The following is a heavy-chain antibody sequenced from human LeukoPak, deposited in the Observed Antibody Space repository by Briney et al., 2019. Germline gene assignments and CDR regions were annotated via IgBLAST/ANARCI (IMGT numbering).Heavy chain of an antibody. D-gene: IGHD2-15*01. J-gene: IGHJ2*01. CDR1: GGSISSSSYY. CDR3: ARDRGYCSGGSCYRNWYFDL. V-gene: IGHV4-39*07. CDR2: IYYSGST. Sequence: SETLSLTCTVSGGSISSSSYYWGWIRQPPGKGLEWIGSIYYSGSTYYNPSLKSRVTISVDTSKNQFSLKLSSVTAADTAVYYCARDRGYCSGGSCYRNWYFDLWGRGTLVTVSS.